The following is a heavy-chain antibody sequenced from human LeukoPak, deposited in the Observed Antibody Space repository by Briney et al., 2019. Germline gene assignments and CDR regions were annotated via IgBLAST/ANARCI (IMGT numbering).Heavy chain of an antibody. CDR2: ISSSSSYI. CDR1: GFTFSSYS. J-gene: IGHJ6*02. CDR3: ARSTFQDCNSYSMDV. V-gene: IGHV3-21*01. Sequence: GGSLRLSCAASGFTFSSYSMNWVRQAPGKGLEWVSSISSSSSYIYYADSVKGRFTISRDNAKNSLYLQMNSLRAEDTAMYYCARSTFQDCNSYSMDVWGQGTTVTVSS. D-gene: IGHD2/OR15-2a*01.